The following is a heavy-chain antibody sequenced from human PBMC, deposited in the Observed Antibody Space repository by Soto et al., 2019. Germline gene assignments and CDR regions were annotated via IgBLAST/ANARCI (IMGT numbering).Heavy chain of an antibody. V-gene: IGHV3-48*03. D-gene: IGHD5-18*01. CDR2: ISSSGSTI. CDR3: ARGYSYGYYYYYGMDV. CDR1: GFTFSSYE. J-gene: IGHJ6*02. Sequence: GGSLRLSCAASGFTFSSYEMNWVRQAPGKGLEWVSYISSSGSTIYYADSVKGRFTISRDNAKNSLYLQMNSLRAEDTAVYYCARGYSYGYYYYYGMDVWGQGTTVTVYS.